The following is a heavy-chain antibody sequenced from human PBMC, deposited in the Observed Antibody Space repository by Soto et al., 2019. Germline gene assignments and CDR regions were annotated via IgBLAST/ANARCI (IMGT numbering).Heavy chain of an antibody. D-gene: IGHD6-13*01. CDR3: ERDGSRWTDYYYYYGIDV. Sequence: QPGGSLRLSCAASGFTFSSYWMSWVRQAPGKGLEWVANIKQDGSEKYYVDSVKGRFTISRDNAKNSLYLQMNSLRAEDAAVYYCERDGSRWTDYYYYYGIDVWGQGTTVTVSS. V-gene: IGHV3-7*03. CDR1: GFTFSSYW. CDR2: IKQDGSEK. J-gene: IGHJ6*02.